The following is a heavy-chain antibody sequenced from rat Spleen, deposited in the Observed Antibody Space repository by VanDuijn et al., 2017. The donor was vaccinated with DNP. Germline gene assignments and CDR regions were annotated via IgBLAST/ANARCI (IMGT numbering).Heavy chain of an antibody. J-gene: IGHJ2*01. D-gene: IGHD1-5*01. Sequence: EVQLQESGPGLVKTSQSLSLTCSVTGDSITNNYWGWIRKFPGNRMEWIGHISYSGTTSYHPSLKSRISITRDTSKNQFFLQLSSVTTEDTATYYCARWNIGTSTLDYWGQGVMVTVSS. V-gene: IGHV3-1*01. CDR2: ISYSGTT. CDR1: GDSITNNY. CDR3: ARWNIGTSTLDY.